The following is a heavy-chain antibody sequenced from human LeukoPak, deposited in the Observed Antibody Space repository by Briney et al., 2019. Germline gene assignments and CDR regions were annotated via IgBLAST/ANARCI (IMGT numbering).Heavy chain of an antibody. D-gene: IGHD2-2*01. CDR3: AKGGLKYQLLSRAQYFQH. Sequence: GGSLRLSCAASGFTFSSYGMHWVRQAPGKGLEWVAVISYDGSNKYYADSVKGRFTISRDNSKNTLYLQMNSLRAEDTAVYYCAKGGLKYQLLSRAQYFQHWGQGTLVTVSS. CDR1: GFTFSSYG. V-gene: IGHV3-30*18. J-gene: IGHJ1*01. CDR2: ISYDGSNK.